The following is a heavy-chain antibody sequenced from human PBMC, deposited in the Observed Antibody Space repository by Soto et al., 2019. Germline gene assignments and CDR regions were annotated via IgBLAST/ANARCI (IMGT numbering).Heavy chain of an antibody. Sequence: QLQLQESGPGLVKPSETLSLTCTVSGGSISSSSYYWGWIRQPPGKGLEWIGSIYYSGSTYYNPSHKSRVTISGDTSKNQPSLKLSSVNAADTAVYYCARQGDYYGSGTSNCWYFDLWGRGTLVTVSS. V-gene: IGHV4-39*01. D-gene: IGHD3-10*01. CDR2: IYYSGST. J-gene: IGHJ2*01. CDR3: ARQGDYYGSGTSNCWYFDL. CDR1: GGSISSSSYY.